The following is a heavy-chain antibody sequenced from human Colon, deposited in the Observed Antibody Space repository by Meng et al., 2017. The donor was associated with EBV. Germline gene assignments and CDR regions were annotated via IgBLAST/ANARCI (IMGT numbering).Heavy chain of an antibody. Sequence: QVFVQQLGEGLVKPSETLSLTCTVNGGSFSGYVWSWVRQAPGKGMEWIGEVSHPGSANYNPSLKSRVTITVDASEKQFSLRLTSVTAADSAVYYCARVPTTGYKDHWGQGTLVTVSS. V-gene: IGHV4-34*01. CDR3: ARVPTTGYKDH. CDR1: GGSFSGYV. CDR2: VSHPGSA. J-gene: IGHJ4*02. D-gene: IGHD3-9*01.